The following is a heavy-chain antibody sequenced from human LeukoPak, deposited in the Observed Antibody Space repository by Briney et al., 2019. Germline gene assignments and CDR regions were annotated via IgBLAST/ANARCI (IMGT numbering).Heavy chain of an antibody. Sequence: NPSETLSLTCTVSGGSISTYYWSWIRQPPGKGLEWIGYIYYNVTTNYNPSLKSRVTISLDTSKNQLSLKLSSVTAADTAVYYCAREPGFDSSGYLNWFDPWGQGTLVTVSS. CDR3: AREPGFDSSGYLNWFDP. CDR2: IYYNVTT. J-gene: IGHJ5*02. D-gene: IGHD3-22*01. CDR1: GGSISTYY. V-gene: IGHV4-59*01.